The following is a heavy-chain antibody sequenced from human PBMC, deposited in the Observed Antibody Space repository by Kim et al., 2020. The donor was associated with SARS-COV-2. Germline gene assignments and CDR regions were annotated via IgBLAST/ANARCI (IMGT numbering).Heavy chain of an antibody. CDR2: IWYDGSYK. CDR3: TRVNGWSPDY. Sequence: LSLTCAASGFTFSSYGMHWVRQAPGKGLEWVTVIWYDGSYKYYVDSVKGRFTISRDNSKNTLYLQMNSLRAEDTAVYYCTRVNGWSPDYWGQGTLVT. J-gene: IGHJ4*02. D-gene: IGHD6-19*01. V-gene: IGHV3-33*01. CDR1: GFTFSSYG.